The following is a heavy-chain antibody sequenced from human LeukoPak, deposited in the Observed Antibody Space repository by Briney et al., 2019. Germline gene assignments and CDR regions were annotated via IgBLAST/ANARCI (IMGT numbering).Heavy chain of an antibody. D-gene: IGHD3-22*01. V-gene: IGHV3-23*01. Sequence: GGSLRLSCAASGFTFSSYAMSWVRQAPGKGLEWVSAISGSGGSTYYADSVKGRFTISRDNSKNTLYLQMNSLRAEDTAVYYCARDSLHFYGMDVWGQGTTVTVSS. CDR3: ARDSLHFYGMDV. CDR1: GFTFSSYA. CDR2: ISGSGGST. J-gene: IGHJ6*02.